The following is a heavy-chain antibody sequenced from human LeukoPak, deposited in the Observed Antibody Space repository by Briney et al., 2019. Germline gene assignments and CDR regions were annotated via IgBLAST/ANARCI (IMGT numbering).Heavy chain of an antibody. V-gene: IGHV3-33*08. D-gene: IGHD3-9*01. J-gene: IGHJ5*02. CDR2: IWYDGSNK. Sequence: GGSLRLSCAASGFTFSDYSMNWVRQAPGKGLEWVAVIWYDGSNKYYADSVKGRFTISRDNSKNTLYLQMNSLRAEDTAVYYCARSDILTGYYTPWGQGTLVTVSS. CDR3: ARSDILTGYYTP. CDR1: GFTFSDYS.